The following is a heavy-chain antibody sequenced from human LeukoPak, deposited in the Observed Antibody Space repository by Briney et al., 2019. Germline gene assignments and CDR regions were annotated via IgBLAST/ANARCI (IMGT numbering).Heavy chain of an antibody. CDR3: ARAHGPYDSSGYYVF. CDR2: ISAYNGNT. CDR1: GYTFTSYG. Sequence: GASVKVPCKASGYTFTSYGISWVRQAPGQGLEWMGWISAYNGNTNYAQKLQGRVTMTTDTSTSTAYMELRSLRSDDTAVYYCARAHGPYDSSGYYVFWGQGTLVTVSS. D-gene: IGHD3-22*01. J-gene: IGHJ4*02. V-gene: IGHV1-18*01.